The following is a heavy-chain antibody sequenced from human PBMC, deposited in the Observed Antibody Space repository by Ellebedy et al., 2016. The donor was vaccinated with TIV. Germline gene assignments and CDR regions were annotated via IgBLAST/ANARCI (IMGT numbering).Heavy chain of an antibody. J-gene: IGHJ4*02. CDR1: GYTFTGYY. CDR2: INPDSGGT. D-gene: IGHD1-26*01. V-gene: IGHV1-2*02. CDR3: ARVNLRGSYSNAFDY. Sequence: ASVKVSCKASGYTFTGYYIHWVRQAPGQGLEWMGWINPDSGGTNFAQKFQGRVTMTRDTSRDTSISTAYMELSRLRSDDTAVYYCARVNLRGSYSNAFDYWGQGTLVTVSS.